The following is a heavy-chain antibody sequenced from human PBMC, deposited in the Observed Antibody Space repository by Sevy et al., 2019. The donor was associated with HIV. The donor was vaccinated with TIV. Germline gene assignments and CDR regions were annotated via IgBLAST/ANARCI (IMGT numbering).Heavy chain of an antibody. Sequence: GGSLRLSCAASRFTFSKYWMGWVRQAPGKGLEWVANIRQDAGQKYYLDSVKGRFTISRDNAKNSLYLQMNSLRAEDTAVYFCARDDGNYYFHYWGHGTLVTVSS. J-gene: IGHJ4*01. D-gene: IGHD1-7*01. CDR1: RFTFSKYW. CDR3: ARDDGNYYFHY. V-gene: IGHV3-7*01. CDR2: IRQDAGQK.